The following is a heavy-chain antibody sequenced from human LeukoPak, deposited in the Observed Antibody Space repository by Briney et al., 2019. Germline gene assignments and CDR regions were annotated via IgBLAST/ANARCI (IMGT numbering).Heavy chain of an antibody. CDR1: GYSISSGYY. D-gene: IGHD5-18*01. J-gene: IGHJ5*02. Sequence: SETLSLTCTVSGYSISSGYYWGWIRQPPGKGLEWIGSIYHSGSTYYNPSLKSRVTISVDTSKNQFSLKLSSVTAADTAVYYCARGDTAMVTWGQGTLVTVSS. CDR2: IYHSGST. V-gene: IGHV4-38-2*02. CDR3: ARGDTAMVT.